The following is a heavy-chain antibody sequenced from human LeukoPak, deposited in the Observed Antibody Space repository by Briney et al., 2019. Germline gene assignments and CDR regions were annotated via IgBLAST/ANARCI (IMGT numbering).Heavy chain of an antibody. Sequence: GASVKVSCKPSVYTFTGYYMHWVRQAPGQGLEWMGWINPNSGGTNYAQKFQGRVTMTRDTSISTAYMELSRLRSDDTGVYYCARTVGYSSGWYYFDYWGQGTLVTVSS. CDR2: INPNSGGT. CDR3: ARTVGYSSGWYYFDY. CDR1: VYTFTGYY. J-gene: IGHJ4*02. V-gene: IGHV1-2*02. D-gene: IGHD6-19*01.